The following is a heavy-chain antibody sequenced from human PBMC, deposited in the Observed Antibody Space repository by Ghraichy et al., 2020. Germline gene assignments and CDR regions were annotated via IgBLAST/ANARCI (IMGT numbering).Heavy chain of an antibody. D-gene: IGHD3-10*01. Sequence: LRLSCTVSGGSISSGGYYWGWIRQHPGKGLEWIGYIYYSGSTYYNPSLKSLVTISVDTSKNQFSLKLSSVPAADTAVSYFARAGMSGARVDYWGQGTLVTVSS. CDR1: GGSISSGGYY. V-gene: IGHV4-31*01. CDR3: ARAGMSGARVDY. CDR2: IYYSGST. J-gene: IGHJ4*02.